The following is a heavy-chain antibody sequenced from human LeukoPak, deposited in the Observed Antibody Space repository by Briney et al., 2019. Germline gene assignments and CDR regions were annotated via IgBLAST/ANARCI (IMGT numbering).Heavy chain of an antibody. CDR1: GGSISGTNW. CDR3: SRESGPFCPFGY. D-gene: IGHD1-26*01. J-gene: IGHJ4*02. CDR2: ISLAGQT. Sequence: SETLSLTCGVSGGSISGTNWWSWVRQPPGQGLEWIGEISLAGQTNYNPSLNGRVTMSLDKSSNQLSLHLSSVTAADTATYFCSRESGPFCPFGYWGQGTLVIVSS. V-gene: IGHV4/OR15-8*02.